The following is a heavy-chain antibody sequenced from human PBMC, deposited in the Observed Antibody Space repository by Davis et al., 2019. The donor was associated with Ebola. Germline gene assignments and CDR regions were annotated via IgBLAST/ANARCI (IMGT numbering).Heavy chain of an antibody. V-gene: IGHV1-18*01. Sequence: ASVKVFCKASGYTFTSYGISWVRQAPGQGLEWMGWISAYNGNTNYAQKLQGRVTMTTDTSTSTAYMELRSLRSDDTAVYYCARGVTMVRFPVWFDPWGQGTLVTVSS. CDR1: GYTFTSYG. CDR3: ARGVTMVRFPVWFDP. CDR2: ISAYNGNT. D-gene: IGHD3-10*01. J-gene: IGHJ5*02.